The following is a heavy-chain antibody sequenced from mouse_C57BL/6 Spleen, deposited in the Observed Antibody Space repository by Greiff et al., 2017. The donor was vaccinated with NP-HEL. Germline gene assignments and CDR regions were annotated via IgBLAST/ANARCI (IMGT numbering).Heavy chain of an antibody. Sequence: EVKLMESGGGLVQPGGSMKLSCVASGFTFSNYWMNWVRQSPEKGLEWVAQIRLKSDNYATHYAESVKGRFTISRDDSKSSVYLQMNNLRAEDTGIYYCTYSNWDAMDYWGQGTSVTVSS. CDR2: IRLKSDNYAT. J-gene: IGHJ4*01. CDR3: TYSNWDAMDY. D-gene: IGHD2-5*01. CDR1: GFTFSNYW. V-gene: IGHV6-3*01.